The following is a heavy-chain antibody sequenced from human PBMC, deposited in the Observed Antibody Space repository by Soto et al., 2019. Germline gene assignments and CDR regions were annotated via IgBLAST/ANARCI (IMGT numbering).Heavy chain of an antibody. CDR2: INHSGST. CDR1: GGSFSGYY. CDR3: ARGVAAAGTRGDWFDP. Sequence: SETLSLTCAVYGGSFSGYYWSWIRQPPGKGLEWIGGINHSGSTNYNPSLKSRVTISVDTSKNQFSLKLSSVTAADTAVYYCARGVAAAGTRGDWFDPWGQGTLVTVSS. V-gene: IGHV4-34*01. D-gene: IGHD6-13*01. J-gene: IGHJ5*02.